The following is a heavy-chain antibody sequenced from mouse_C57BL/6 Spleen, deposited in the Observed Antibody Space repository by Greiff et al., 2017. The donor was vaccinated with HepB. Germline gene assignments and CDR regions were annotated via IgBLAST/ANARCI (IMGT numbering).Heavy chain of an antibody. V-gene: IGHV1-55*01. D-gene: IGHD2-3*01. J-gene: IGHJ3*01. CDR3: ARSGSIYDGYSPFAY. CDR1: GYTFTSYW. CDR2: IYPGSGST. Sequence: VQLQQPGAELVKPGASVKMSCKASGYTFTSYWITWVKQRPGQGLEWIGDIYPGSGSTNYDEKFKSKATLTVDTSSSTAYMQLSSLTSEDSAVYYCARSGSIYDGYSPFAYWGQGTLVTVSA.